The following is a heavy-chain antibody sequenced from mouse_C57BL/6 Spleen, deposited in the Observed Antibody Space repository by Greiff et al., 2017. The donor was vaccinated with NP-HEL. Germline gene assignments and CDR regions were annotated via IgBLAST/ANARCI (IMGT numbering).Heavy chain of an antibody. CDR1: GYTFTSYW. CDR2: IYPGNSET. J-gene: IGHJ2*01. V-gene: IGHV1-5*01. Sequence: EVQLQQSGTVLARPGASVKMSCKTSGYTFTSYWMHWVKQRPGQGLEWIGAIYPGNSETSYNQKFKGKAKLTADTSASTAYRELSSLTNEVSAVYYCTRSGNYYFDYWSQGTTLTVSS. CDR3: TRSGNYYFDY. D-gene: IGHD2-1*01.